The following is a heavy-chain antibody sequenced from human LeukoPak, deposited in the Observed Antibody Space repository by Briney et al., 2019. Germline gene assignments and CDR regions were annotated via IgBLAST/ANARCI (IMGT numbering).Heavy chain of an antibody. CDR3: ARDYSSSGYYFDY. CDR1: GYSISSGYY. V-gene: IGHV4-38-2*02. J-gene: IGHJ4*02. D-gene: IGHD6-13*01. CDR2: IYHSGST. Sequence: SETLSLTCTVSGYSISSGYYWGWIRQPPGKGLEWIGSIYHSGSTYYNPSLKSRVTISVDTSKNQFSLKLSSVTAADTAVYYCARDYSSSGYYFDYWGQGTLVTVSS.